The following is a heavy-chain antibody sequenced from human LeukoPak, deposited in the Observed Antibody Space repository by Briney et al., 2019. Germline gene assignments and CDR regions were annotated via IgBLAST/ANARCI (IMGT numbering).Heavy chain of an antibody. V-gene: IGHV4-39*01. CDR3: ARQRRDDFWNGHYYYYMDV. CDR1: GDSLSSSSYF. D-gene: IGHD3-3*01. CDR2: MFYSGNT. Sequence: SETLSLTCSVSGDSLSSSSYFWGWIRQPPGKGLEWIGSMFYSGNTYYNPSLRSRVTLSVDTSRRQFSLNLNSLTAADTAVYYCARQRRDDFWNGHYYYYMDVWGKGTTVAVFS. J-gene: IGHJ6*03.